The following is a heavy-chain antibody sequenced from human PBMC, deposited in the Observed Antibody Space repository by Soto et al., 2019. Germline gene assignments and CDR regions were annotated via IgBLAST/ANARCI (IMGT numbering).Heavy chain of an antibody. Sequence: EVQLVESGGGLVKPGGSLRLSCAASGFTFSSYSMNWVRQAPGKGLEWVSSISSSSSYIYYADSVKGRFTISRDNAKNSLYLQMNSLRAEDTAVYYCARVRYCSGGSCYWGDAFDIWGQGTMVTVSS. J-gene: IGHJ3*02. CDR2: ISSSSSYI. CDR1: GFTFSSYS. V-gene: IGHV3-21*01. CDR3: ARVRYCSGGSCYWGDAFDI. D-gene: IGHD2-15*01.